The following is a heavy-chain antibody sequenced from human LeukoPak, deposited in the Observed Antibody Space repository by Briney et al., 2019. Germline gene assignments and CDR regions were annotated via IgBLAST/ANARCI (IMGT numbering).Heavy chain of an antibody. CDR1: GRSFSGYY. CDR2: INHSGST. J-gene: IGHJ6*02. CDR3: ARSLIGYSSSWYRRYYGMDV. D-gene: IGHD6-13*01. V-gene: IGHV4-34*01. Sequence: PSETLSLTCAVYGRSFSGYYWSWIRQPPGKGLEWIGEINHSGSTNYNPSLKGRVTISVDTSKNQFSLKLSSVTAADTAVYYCARSLIGYSSSWYRRYYGMDVWGQGTTVTVSS.